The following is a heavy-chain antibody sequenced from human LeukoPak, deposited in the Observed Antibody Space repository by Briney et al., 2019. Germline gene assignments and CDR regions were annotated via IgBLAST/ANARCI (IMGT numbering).Heavy chain of an antibody. J-gene: IGHJ6*02. CDR1: GYTFTSYY. V-gene: IGHV1-46*01. Sequence: ASVNVSCKASGYTFTSYYMHCVRQAPGQGPEWMGIINPSGGSTRYAQKFQGRVTMTTDTSTSTVYMELSSLRSEDTAVYYCARDRVGDSYGYYYGMDVWGQGTTVTVSS. CDR3: ARDRVGDSYGYYYGMDV. CDR2: INPSGGST. D-gene: IGHD5-18*01.